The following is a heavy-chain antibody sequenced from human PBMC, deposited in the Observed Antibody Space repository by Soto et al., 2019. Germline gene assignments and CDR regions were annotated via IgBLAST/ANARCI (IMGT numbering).Heavy chain of an antibody. Sequence: SETLSLTCTVSGGSISSYYWSWIRQPPGKGLEWIGYIYYSGSTNYNPSLKSRVTISVDTSKNQFSLKLSSVTAADTAVYYCARVGGPDVLRFLEWSQGWFDPWGQGTLVT. CDR1: GGSISSYY. D-gene: IGHD3-3*01. CDR3: ARVGGPDVLRFLEWSQGWFDP. V-gene: IGHV4-59*01. J-gene: IGHJ5*02. CDR2: IYYSGST.